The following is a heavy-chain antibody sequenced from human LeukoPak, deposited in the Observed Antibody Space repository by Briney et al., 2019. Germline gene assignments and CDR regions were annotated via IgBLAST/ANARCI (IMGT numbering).Heavy chain of an antibody. CDR3: ARPPNMVRGPMGAFDI. Sequence: GGSLRLSCAASGFTFSSYWMHWVRQAPGKGLVWVSRINSDGSSTSYADSVKGRFTISRDNAKNSLYLQMNSLRAEDTAVYYCARPPNMVRGPMGAFDIWGQGTMVTVSS. V-gene: IGHV3-74*01. CDR1: GFTFSSYW. D-gene: IGHD3-10*01. J-gene: IGHJ3*02. CDR2: INSDGSST.